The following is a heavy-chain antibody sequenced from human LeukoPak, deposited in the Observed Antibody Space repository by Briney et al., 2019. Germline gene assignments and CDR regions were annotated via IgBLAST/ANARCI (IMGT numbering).Heavy chain of an antibody. J-gene: IGHJ4*02. CDR3: AKGSNRWNYAYFDY. CDR2: ISGSADIT. V-gene: IGHV3-23*01. D-gene: IGHD1-7*01. Sequence: GGSLRLSCAASGFTFGTYAMNWVRQPPRKGLQLVSSISGSADITYYADSVKGRFTVSRDNSKNTLYLQMNSLRAEDTAVYYCAKGSNRWNYAYFDYWGQGTLVTVSS. CDR1: GFTFGTYA.